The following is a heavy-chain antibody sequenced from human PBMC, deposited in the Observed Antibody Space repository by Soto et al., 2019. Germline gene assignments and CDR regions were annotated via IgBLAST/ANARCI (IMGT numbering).Heavy chain of an antibody. CDR2: IWYDGSNK. J-gene: IGHJ6*02. CDR1: GFTFSSYG. D-gene: IGHD6-19*01. V-gene: IGHV3-33*01. Sequence: QVQLVESGGGVVQPGRSLRLSCAASGFTFSSYGMHWVRQAPGKGLEWVAVIWYDGSNKYYADSVKGRFTISRDNSKNTLYLQMNSLRAEDTAVYYCARGQNSSGWSGYYCYGMDVWGQGPTVTVSS. CDR3: ARGQNSSGWSGYYCYGMDV.